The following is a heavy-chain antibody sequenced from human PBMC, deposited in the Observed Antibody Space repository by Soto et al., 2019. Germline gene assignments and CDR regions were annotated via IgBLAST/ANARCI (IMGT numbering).Heavy chain of an antibody. J-gene: IGHJ4*02. V-gene: IGHV1-69*01. CDR1: EGTFSSYA. D-gene: IGHD6-13*01. CDR3: ARDRGAAAGTTVFDY. CDR2: DIPIFVKA. Sequence: QVQLVQSGAEVKKPGSSVKVSCKASEGTFSSYAISWVRRAPDQGLDGMGGDIPIFVKANYAQKFQGRVRIAADESTSTAYMELSRLRSEDTAVYYCARDRGAAAGTTVFDYWGQGTLVTVSS.